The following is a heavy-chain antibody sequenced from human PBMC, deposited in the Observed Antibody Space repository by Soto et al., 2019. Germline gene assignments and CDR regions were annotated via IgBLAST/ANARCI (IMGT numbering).Heavy chain of an antibody. V-gene: IGHV3-21*06. J-gene: IGHJ4*02. CDR3: AKYTGTYRDH. CDR2: ITSGSSVT. Sequence: PGGSLRLSCVASGLSFTTYSMSWVRQAPGRGLEWVSSITSGSSVTFYADSVKGRFSISRDNAKNSLYLQMNSLRAEDTAVYYCAKYTGTYRDHWGQGTLVTVSS. D-gene: IGHD1-26*01. CDR1: GLSFTTYS.